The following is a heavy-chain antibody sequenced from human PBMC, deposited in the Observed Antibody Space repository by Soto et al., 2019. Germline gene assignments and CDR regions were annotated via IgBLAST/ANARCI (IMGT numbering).Heavy chain of an antibody. CDR2: FYNSGST. D-gene: IGHD6-19*01. J-gene: IGHJ4*02. CDR1: GGSISSYY. Sequence: SETLSLTCTVSGGSISSYYWSWIRQPPGKGLEWIGYFYNSGSTNYNPSLKSRVFFSVDMSKNQFSLKLNSVTAADTAVYYCARHESSGWYYFDYWGQGTLVTVSS. V-gene: IGHV4-59*08. CDR3: ARHESSGWYYFDY.